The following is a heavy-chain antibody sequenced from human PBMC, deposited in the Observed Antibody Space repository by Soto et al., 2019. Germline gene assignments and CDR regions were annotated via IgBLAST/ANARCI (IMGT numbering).Heavy chain of an antibody. V-gene: IGHV3-23*01. CDR1: GFTFSSYA. CDR2: ISGGGSST. J-gene: IGHJ4*02. D-gene: IGHD6-6*01. CDR3: ATDQWSSSPRFDY. Sequence: PGGSLRLSCAASGFTFSSYAMTWVRQAPGKGLEWVSSISGGGSSTYYADSVKGRFTISRDNPKITLYLQMNSLRAEDTAVYYCATDQWSSSPRFDYWGQGTLVTVSS.